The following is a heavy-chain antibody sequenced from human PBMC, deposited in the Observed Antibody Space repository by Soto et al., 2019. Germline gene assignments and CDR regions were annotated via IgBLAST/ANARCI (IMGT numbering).Heavy chain of an antibody. D-gene: IGHD6-13*01. V-gene: IGHV4-4*07. CDR3: AGGAAADYFDY. CDR1: GGSISSCY. CDR2: IYTSGST. Sequence: NPSETLSLTCTVSGGSISSCYWSWIRQPAGKGLEWIGRIYTSGSTYYNPSLKSRVTMSLDTSKNQFSLKLSSVTAADTAVYYCAGGAAADYFDYWGQGTLVTVSS. J-gene: IGHJ4*02.